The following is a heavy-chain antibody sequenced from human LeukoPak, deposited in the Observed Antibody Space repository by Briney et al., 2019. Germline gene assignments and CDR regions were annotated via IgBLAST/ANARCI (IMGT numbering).Heavy chain of an antibody. CDR3: ARQGFWSGYYFDY. J-gene: IGHJ4*02. CDR2: VDLNGGST. Sequence: GGSLRLSCAASGFTFPDYGMSWVRLAPGKGLEWVSGVDLNGGSTHYADSVKGRFTISRDNAKNSLYLQMSSLRAEDTAVYYCARQGFWSGYYFDYWGQGTLVTVSS. D-gene: IGHD3-3*01. V-gene: IGHV3-20*04. CDR1: GFTFPDYG.